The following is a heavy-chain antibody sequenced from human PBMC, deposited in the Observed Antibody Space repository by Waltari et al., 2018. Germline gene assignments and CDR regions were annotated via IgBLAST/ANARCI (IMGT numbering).Heavy chain of an antibody. CDR2: ITPNSGGP. V-gene: IGHV1-2*02. CDR1: GYTFTGYY. CDR3: ARDDYGMDV. Sequence: QVQLVQSGAEVKKPGASVKVSCKASGYTFTGYYMHWGRQAPGQGLEWMGWITPNSGGPTYAQNFQGRFTMTRDTSISTAYMELGRLRSDDTAVYYCARDDYGMDVWGQGTTVTVSS. J-gene: IGHJ6*02.